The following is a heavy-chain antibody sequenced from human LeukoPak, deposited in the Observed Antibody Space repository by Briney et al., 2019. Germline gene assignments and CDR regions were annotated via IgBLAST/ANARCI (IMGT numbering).Heavy chain of an antibody. V-gene: IGHV3-21*04. D-gene: IGHD6-13*01. CDR1: GFTFSSYS. CDR3: AKATFGTGIAAAGLDP. CDR2: ISSSSSYI. J-gene: IGHJ5*02. Sequence: GGSLRLSCAASGFTFSSYSMNWVRQAPGKGLERVSSISSSSSYIYYADSVKGRFTISRDNAKNSLYLQMNSLRAEDTALYYCAKATFGTGIAAAGLDPWGQGTLVTVSS.